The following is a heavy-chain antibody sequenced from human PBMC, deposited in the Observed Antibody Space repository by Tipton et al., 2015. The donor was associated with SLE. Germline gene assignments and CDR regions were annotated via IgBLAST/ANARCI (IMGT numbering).Heavy chain of an antibody. Sequence: SLRLSCAASGFTFSMYAVHWVRQAPGKGLEWVAVISYDGSNKYYADSVKGRFTISRDNSKNTLYLQMNSLRAEDTAVYYCARVLDYYYYGMDVWGQGTTVTVSS. V-gene: IGHV3-30*04. J-gene: IGHJ6*02. CDR2: ISYDGSNK. CDR1: GFTFSMYA. CDR3: ARVLDYYYYGMDV.